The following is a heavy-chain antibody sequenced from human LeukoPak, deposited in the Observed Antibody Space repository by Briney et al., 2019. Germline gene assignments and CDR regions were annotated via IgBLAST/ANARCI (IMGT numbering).Heavy chain of an antibody. D-gene: IGHD3-22*01. CDR3: ARVLGYYDSSGTLDY. J-gene: IGHJ4*02. Sequence: PGGSLRLSCAASGFTFSSYEMNWVRQAPGKGLEWVSYISSSGSTIYYADSVKGRFTISRDNAKSSLYLQMNSLRAEDTAVYYCARVLGYYDSSGTLDYWGQGTLVTVSS. V-gene: IGHV3-48*03. CDR1: GFTFSSYE. CDR2: ISSSGSTI.